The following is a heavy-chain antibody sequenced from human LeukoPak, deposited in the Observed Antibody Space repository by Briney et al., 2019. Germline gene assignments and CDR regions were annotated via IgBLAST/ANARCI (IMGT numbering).Heavy chain of an antibody. Sequence: GGSLRLSCTVSGFTLSSYEMSWIRQAPGKGLEWVSSIDYSGGSSYYADSVKGRFTISRDDSKNTLYLQLNSLRAEDTAVYYCARVPRDDSGFYQGGLDYWGQGTLVTVSS. CDR1: GFTLSSYE. CDR2: IDYSGGSS. CDR3: ARVPRDDSGFYQGGLDY. D-gene: IGHD3-22*01. V-gene: IGHV3-23*01. J-gene: IGHJ4*02.